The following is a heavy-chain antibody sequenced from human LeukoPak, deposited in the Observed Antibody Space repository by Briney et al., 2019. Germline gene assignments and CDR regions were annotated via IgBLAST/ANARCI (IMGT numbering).Heavy chain of an antibody. V-gene: IGHV3-9*02. CDR3: AKDLGRYNWNDGFDY. J-gene: IGHJ4*02. Sequence: GGSLRLSCAASGFTSDDYAMHWVRQAPGKGLEWVSGISWNSGSIGYADSVKGRFTISRDNAKNSLYLQMNSLRAEDTALYYCAKDLGRYNWNDGFDYWGQGTLVTVSS. CDR2: ISWNSGSI. CDR1: GFTSDDYA. D-gene: IGHD1-1*01.